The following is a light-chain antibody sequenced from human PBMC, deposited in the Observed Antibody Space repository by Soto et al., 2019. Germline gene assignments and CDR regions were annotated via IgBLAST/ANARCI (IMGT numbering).Light chain of an antibody. Sequence: DIQMTQSPSTLSASIGDRATITCRASQSINSWLAWYQQKPGKAPKLLIYKASSLESGVPSRFSGSGSGTEFTLTISTLQPDDFATYYCQQYDTDSGTFGQGTKVDIK. CDR3: QQYDTDSGT. CDR1: QSINSW. CDR2: KAS. V-gene: IGKV1-5*03. J-gene: IGKJ1*01.